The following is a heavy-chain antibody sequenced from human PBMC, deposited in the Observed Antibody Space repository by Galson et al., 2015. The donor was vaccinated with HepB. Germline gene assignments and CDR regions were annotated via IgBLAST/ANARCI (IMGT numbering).Heavy chain of an antibody. CDR1: GYTFTRYD. J-gene: IGHJ6*03. CDR3: ARGGGHPDYYYYMDV. CDR2: MNPNSGNT. D-gene: IGHD3-10*01. V-gene: IGHV1-8*01. Sequence: SVKVSCKASGYTFTRYDINWVRQATGQGLEWMGWMNPNSGNTGYAQKFQGRATMTRNTSISTAYMELSSLRSEDMAVYYCARGGGHPDYYYYMDVWGKGTTVTVSS.